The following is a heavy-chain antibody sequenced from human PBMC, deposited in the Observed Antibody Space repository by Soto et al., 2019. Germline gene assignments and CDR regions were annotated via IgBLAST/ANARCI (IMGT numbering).Heavy chain of an antibody. CDR1: GGSFSGYY. V-gene: IGHV4-34*01. CDR2: INHSGST. Sequence: SETLSLTCAVYGGSFSGYYWSWIRQPPGKGLEWIGEINHSGSTNYNPSLKSRVTISVDTSKNQFSPKLSSVTAADTAVYYCASGGRNYYDSSGYYPRFDYWGQGTLVTV. D-gene: IGHD3-22*01. J-gene: IGHJ4*02. CDR3: ASGGRNYYDSSGYYPRFDY.